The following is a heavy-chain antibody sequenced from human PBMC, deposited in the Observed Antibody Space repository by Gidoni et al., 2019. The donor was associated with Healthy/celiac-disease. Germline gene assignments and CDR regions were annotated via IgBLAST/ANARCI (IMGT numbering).Heavy chain of an antibody. D-gene: IGHD2-15*01. V-gene: IGHV4-34*01. CDR1: GGSFSGYY. J-gene: IGHJ5*02. CDR2: SNHSGST. Sequence: QVQLQQWGAGLLKPSETLSLTCAVYGGSFSGYYWIWIRQPPGKGLEWIGESNHSGSTTHKPSLKSRVTISVDTSKNQFSLKLSSVTAADTAVYYCARGLGPGGYCSGGSCYPRKPWWFDPWGQGTLVTVSS. CDR3: ARGLGPGGYCSGGSCYPRKPWWFDP.